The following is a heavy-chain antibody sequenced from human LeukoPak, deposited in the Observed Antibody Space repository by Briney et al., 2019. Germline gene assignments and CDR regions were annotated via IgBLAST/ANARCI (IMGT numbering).Heavy chain of an antibody. CDR3: ARSNNWNDEGNWFDP. D-gene: IGHD1-1*01. Sequence: GRSLRLSCAASGFTFSSYSMNWVRQAPGKGLEWVSSISSSSSYIYYADSVKGRFTISRDNAKNSLYLQMNSLRAEDTAVYYCARSNNWNDEGNWFDPWGQGTLVTVSS. CDR1: GFTFSSYS. CDR2: ISSSSSYI. V-gene: IGHV3-21*01. J-gene: IGHJ5*02.